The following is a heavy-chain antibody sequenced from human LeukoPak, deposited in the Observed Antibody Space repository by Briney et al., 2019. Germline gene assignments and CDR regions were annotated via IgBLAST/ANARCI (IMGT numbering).Heavy chain of an antibody. J-gene: IGHJ4*02. CDR2: INYRGST. Sequence: SETLSLTCSVSGSSINSGDFRWSWVRQSPGKGLEWIGYINYRGSTDYNSSLKSRLIISVDTSKNHFSLKLNSVTAADTAVYYCASLGGYYNYWGQGRLVIVSS. D-gene: IGHD3-22*01. V-gene: IGHV4-30-4*01. CDR3: ASLGGYYNY. CDR1: GSSINSGDFR.